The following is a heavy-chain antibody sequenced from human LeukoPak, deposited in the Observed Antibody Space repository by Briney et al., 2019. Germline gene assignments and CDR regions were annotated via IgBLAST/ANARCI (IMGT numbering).Heavy chain of an antibody. J-gene: IGHJ6*04. D-gene: IGHD3-9*01. CDR3: VNYFDGSYYGIDV. CDR2: ISSNGGST. CDR1: GFTFSSYA. V-gene: IGHV3-64D*06. Sequence: PGGSLRLSCSASGFTFSSYAMHWVRQAPGKGLEYVSAISSNGGSTYYADSVKGRFTISRDNSKNTLYLQMSSLRAEDTAVYYCVNYFDGSYYGIDVWGKGTTVTVSS.